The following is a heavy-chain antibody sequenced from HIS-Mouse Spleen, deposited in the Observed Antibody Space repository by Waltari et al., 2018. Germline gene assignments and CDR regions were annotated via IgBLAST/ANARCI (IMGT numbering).Heavy chain of an antibody. Sequence: EVQLLESGGGLVQPGGSLRLSCAASGFTFSSYAMSWVRQAPGKGLEWVSAISGSGGSTYYADSVKGRFTISRDNSKNTLYLQMNSLRAEDTAVYYCAKDRITMIVVAPEHAFDIWGQGTMVTVSS. CDR1: GFTFSSYA. D-gene: IGHD3-22*01. J-gene: IGHJ3*02. CDR2: ISGSGGST. V-gene: IGHV3-23*01. CDR3: AKDRITMIVVAPEHAFDI.